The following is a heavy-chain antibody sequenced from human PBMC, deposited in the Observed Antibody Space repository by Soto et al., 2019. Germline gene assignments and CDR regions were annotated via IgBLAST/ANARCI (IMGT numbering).Heavy chain of an antibody. V-gene: IGHV4-59*01. CDR2: IYYSGST. D-gene: IGHD2-2*01. CDR1: SGSISTYY. J-gene: IGHJ6*03. CDR3: SRFCYCSSTTCYSLPYYYYFYLEF. Sequence: SETLSLTCTVSSGSISTYYWSWIRQPPGKGLEWIGYIYYSGSTNYKPSLKSRVTISVDTSKNQFSLKLSSVTAADTAVYYCSRFCYCSSTTCYSLPYYYYFYLEFGGKGTTVTVSS.